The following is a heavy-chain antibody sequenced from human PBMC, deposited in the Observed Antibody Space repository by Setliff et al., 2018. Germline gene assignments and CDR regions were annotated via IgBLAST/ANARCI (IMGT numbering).Heavy chain of an antibody. CDR3: ARANYYDSSGHSVYGMDV. D-gene: IGHD3-22*01. CDR2: IIPIFGTT. CDR1: GGSFSTYA. Sequence: ASVKVSCKASGGSFSTYAISWARQAPGQGLEWMGVIIPIFGTTNNAQKFQGRVTITADESTSTAYMELSSLRSEDTAVYYCARANYYDSSGHSVYGMDVWGQGTTVNVSS. J-gene: IGHJ6*02. V-gene: IGHV1-69*13.